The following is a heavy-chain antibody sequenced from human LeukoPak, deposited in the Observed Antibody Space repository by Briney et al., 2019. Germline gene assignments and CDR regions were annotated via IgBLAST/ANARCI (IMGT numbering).Heavy chain of an antibody. V-gene: IGHV3-33*01. CDR1: GFTFSSYG. CDR3: ARGIVVVPAERIGGLPHFDY. CDR2: IWYDGSNK. D-gene: IGHD2-2*01. J-gene: IGHJ4*02. Sequence: GSLRLSCAASGFTFSSYGMHWVRQAPGKGLEWVAVIWYDGSNKYYADSVKGRFTISRDNSKNTLYLQMNSLRAEDTAVYYCARGIVVVPAERIGGLPHFDYWGQGTLVTVSS.